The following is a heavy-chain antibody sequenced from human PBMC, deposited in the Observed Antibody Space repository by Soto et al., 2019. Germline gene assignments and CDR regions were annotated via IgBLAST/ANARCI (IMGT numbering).Heavy chain of an antibody. Sequence: SETLSLTCTVSGGSISSYYWSWIRQPAGKGLEWIGRIYTSGSTNYNPSLKSRVTMSVDTSKNQFSLKLSSVTAADTAVYYCARDLPTSARGWFDPWGQGTMVTVSS. V-gene: IGHV4-4*07. CDR2: IYTSGST. CDR3: ARDLPTSARGWFDP. J-gene: IGHJ5*02. CDR1: GGSISSYY.